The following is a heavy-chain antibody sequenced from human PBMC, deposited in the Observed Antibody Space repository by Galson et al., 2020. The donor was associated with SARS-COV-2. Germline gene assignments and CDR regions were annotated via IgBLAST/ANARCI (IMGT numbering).Heavy chain of an antibody. CDR3: ARVSSSWYPPDAFDI. CDR2: ISTSGST. J-gene: IGHJ3*02. Sequence: SETLSLTCTVSGGSISSYYWSWIRQPAGKGLEWIGRISTSGSTNYNPSLKSRVTMSVDTSKNQFHLKLSSVTAADTAVYYCARVSSSWYPPDAFDIWGQGTMVTVSS. D-gene: IGHD6-13*01. V-gene: IGHV4-4*07. CDR1: GGSISSYY.